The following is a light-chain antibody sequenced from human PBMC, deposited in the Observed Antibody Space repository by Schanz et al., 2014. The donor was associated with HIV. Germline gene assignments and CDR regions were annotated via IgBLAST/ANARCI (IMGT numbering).Light chain of an antibody. J-gene: IGKJ4*01. V-gene: IGKV3D-15*01. CDR1: QSVDKY. CDR3: QQYDDSPPLT. Sequence: EIVMTQSPATLSVSPGERATLSCRASQSVDKYLAWYQQKRDQPPRLVIYATSTRAAGIPDRFSGTGSGKDLRLTISRLEPEDFAVYYCQQYDDSPPLTFGGGTKVEIK. CDR2: ATS.